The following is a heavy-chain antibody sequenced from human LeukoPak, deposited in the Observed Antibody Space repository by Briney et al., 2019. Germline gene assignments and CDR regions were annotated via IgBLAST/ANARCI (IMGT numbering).Heavy chain of an antibody. CDR3: ARPYSSGWEVTYAFGI. V-gene: IGHV4-34*01. CDR1: GGSFSGYY. J-gene: IGHJ3*02. CDR2: INHSGST. D-gene: IGHD6-19*01. Sequence: SETLSLTCAIYGGSFSGYYWSWIRQPPGKGLEWIGEINHSGSTNYNPSLKSRVTISVDTSKNQFSLKPSSVTAADTAVYYCARPYSSGWEVTYAFGIWGQGTMVTVSS.